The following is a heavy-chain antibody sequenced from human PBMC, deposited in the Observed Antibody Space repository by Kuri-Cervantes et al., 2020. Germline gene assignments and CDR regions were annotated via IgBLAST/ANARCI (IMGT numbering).Heavy chain of an antibody. CDR2: MNPNSGNT. CDR1: GYTFTGYY. CDR3: ARDRRMVQGYNWFDP. Sequence: ASVKVSCKASGYTFTGYYMHWVRQAPGQGLEWMGWMNPNSGNTGYAQKFQGRVTMTRNTSISTAYMELSSLRSEDTAVYYCARDRRMVQGYNWFDPWGQGTLVTVSS. D-gene: IGHD3-10*01. V-gene: IGHV1-8*02. J-gene: IGHJ5*02.